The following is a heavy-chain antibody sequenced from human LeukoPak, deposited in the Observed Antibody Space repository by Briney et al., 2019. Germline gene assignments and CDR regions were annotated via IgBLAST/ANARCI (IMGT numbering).Heavy chain of an antibody. J-gene: IGHJ3*02. D-gene: IGHD4-17*01. CDR3: ARAFLYGDYSLDAFDI. Sequence: GGSLRLSCAASGFTFSSYSMNWVRQAPGKGLEWVAVISYDGSNKYYADSVKGRFTISRDNSKNTLYLQMNSLRAEDTAVYYCARAFLYGDYSLDAFDIWGQGTMVTVSS. CDR2: ISYDGSNK. CDR1: GFTFSSYS. V-gene: IGHV3-30*03.